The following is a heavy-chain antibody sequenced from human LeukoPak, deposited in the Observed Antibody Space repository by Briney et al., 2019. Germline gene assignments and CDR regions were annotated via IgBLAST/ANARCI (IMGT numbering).Heavy chain of an antibody. CDR3: AKDLTYDGSSAPWDY. CDR1: GFPFSSYA. Sequence: GSLRLSCAASGFPFSSYAISWVRQAPGKGLGWVSAISGSGGSTYYADSVKGRFTISRDNSKNTLYLQMNSLRAEDTAVYYCAKDLTYDGSSAPWDYWGQGTLVTASS. CDR2: ISGSGGST. D-gene: IGHD2-2*01. J-gene: IGHJ4*02. V-gene: IGHV3-23*01.